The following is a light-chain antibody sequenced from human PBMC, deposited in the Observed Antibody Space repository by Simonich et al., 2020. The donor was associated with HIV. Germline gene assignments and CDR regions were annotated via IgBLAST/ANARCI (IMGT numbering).Light chain of an antibody. CDR1: HDISNS. CDR3: QQSYSTPYT. V-gene: IGKV1-39*01. Sequence: DIQMTQSPSSLSASVGDRVTITCRASHDISNSLAWYQQKAGKAPKLLIYAASSLQSGVPSRFSGSGSGTDFTLTISSLQPEDFATYSCQQSYSTPYTFGQGTKLEIK. CDR2: AAS. J-gene: IGKJ2*01.